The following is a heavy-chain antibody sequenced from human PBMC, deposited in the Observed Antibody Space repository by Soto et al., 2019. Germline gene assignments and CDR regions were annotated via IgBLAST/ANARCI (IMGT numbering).Heavy chain of an antibody. CDR1: GFSLSNSGVG. J-gene: IGHJ4*02. Sequence: QITLKESGPTLVKPTQTLTLTCTFSGFSLSNSGVGAGWIRQPPGKALEWLALIYWDDDKRYSPSLKSRLTITKDTSKNQVVLTMTNMDPVDTATYYCAHRRDCSSTSCYGYYFDYWGQGTLVTVSS. CDR3: AHRRDCSSTSCYGYYFDY. CDR2: IYWDDDK. V-gene: IGHV2-5*02. D-gene: IGHD2-2*01.